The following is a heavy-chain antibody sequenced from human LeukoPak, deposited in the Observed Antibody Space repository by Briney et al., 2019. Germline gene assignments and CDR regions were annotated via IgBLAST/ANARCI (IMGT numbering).Heavy chain of an antibody. J-gene: IGHJ4*02. CDR2: IYPSDSDT. D-gene: IGHD1-26*01. CDR1: GYSFTSHW. CDR3: ARRLPSSGSYYPFDY. V-gene: IGHV5-51*01. Sequence: GESLKISCKASGYSFTSHWIGWVRQRPGRGLEWMGIIYPSDSDTRYSPSFQGQVTISADKSITTAYLQWSSLKPSDTAMYYCARRLPSSGSYYPFDYWGQGTLVTVSS.